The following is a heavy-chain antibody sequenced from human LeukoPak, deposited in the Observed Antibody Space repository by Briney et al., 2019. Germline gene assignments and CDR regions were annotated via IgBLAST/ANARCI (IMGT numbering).Heavy chain of an antibody. Sequence: PGGSLRLSCAASGFTFSSYLMTWVRQAPGKGLEWVANIKQDGSEKYYVDSVKGRFTISRDNAKNSLYLQMNSLRAEGTAVYYCARQHFHCSGGSCYPGWFDYWGQGTLVTVSS. V-gene: IGHV3-7*01. CDR1: GFTFSSYL. D-gene: IGHD2-15*01. CDR3: ARQHFHCSGGSCYPGWFDY. CDR2: IKQDGSEK. J-gene: IGHJ4*02.